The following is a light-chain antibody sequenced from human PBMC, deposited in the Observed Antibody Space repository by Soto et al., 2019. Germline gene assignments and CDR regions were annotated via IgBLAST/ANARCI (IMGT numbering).Light chain of an antibody. CDR1: SSDVGSYKY. V-gene: IGLV2-8*01. J-gene: IGLJ2*01. Sequence: QSVLTQPPSASGSPGQSVTISCTGTSSDVGSYKYVSWYQQHPGKAPRLMIYEVSKRPSGVPDRFSGSKSGNTASLTVSGLQAEDEADYYCSSYAGSNNVVFGGGTQLTVL. CDR2: EVS. CDR3: SSYAGSNNVV.